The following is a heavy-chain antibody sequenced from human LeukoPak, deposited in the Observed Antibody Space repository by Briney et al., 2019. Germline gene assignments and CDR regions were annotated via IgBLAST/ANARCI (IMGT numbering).Heavy chain of an antibody. CDR1: GFTFSSYA. V-gene: IGHV3-30-3*01. CDR3: ARDLHTDYSYGMDV. J-gene: IGHJ6*02. Sequence: GGSLRLSCAASGFTFSSYAMHWVRQAPGKGLEWVAVISYDGSNKYYADSVKGRFTISRDNSKNTLYLQMNSLRAEDTAVYYCARDLHTDYSYGMDVWGQGTTVTVFS. CDR2: ISYDGSNK.